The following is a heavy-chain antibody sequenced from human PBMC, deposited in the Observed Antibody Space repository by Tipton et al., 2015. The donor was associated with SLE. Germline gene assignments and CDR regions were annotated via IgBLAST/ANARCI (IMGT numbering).Heavy chain of an antibody. D-gene: IGHD5-12*01. CDR2: IYYSGTT. Sequence: TLSLTCTVSGGSISRSSYYWGWIRQSPGKGLEWIGSIYYSGTTYYNPSLKSRVTMSVDTPNNQFSLKLTSVTAADTAVYYCATNGHGETYEFFTEYLRHWGQGTLVTVSS. V-gene: IGHV4-39*01. J-gene: IGHJ1*01. CDR3: ATNGHGETYEFFTEYLRH. CDR1: GGSISRSSYY.